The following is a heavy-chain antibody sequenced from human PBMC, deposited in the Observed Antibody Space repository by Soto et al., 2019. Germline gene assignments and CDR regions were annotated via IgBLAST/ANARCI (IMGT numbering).Heavy chain of an antibody. CDR3: AKDSSYNYYGMDV. CDR2: ISYDGSNK. J-gene: IGHJ6*02. Sequence: GWSLRLSCAASGFTFSSYGMHWVRQAPGKGLEWVAIISYDGSNKHYADSVKGRFTISRDNSKNTLYLQMNSLRAEDTAVYYCAKDSSYNYYGMDVWGQGTTVTGSS. D-gene: IGHD3-22*01. CDR1: GFTFSSYG. V-gene: IGHV3-30*18.